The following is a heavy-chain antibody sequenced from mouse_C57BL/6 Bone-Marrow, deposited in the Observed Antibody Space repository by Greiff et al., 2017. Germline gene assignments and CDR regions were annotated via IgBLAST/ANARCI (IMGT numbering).Heavy chain of an antibody. CDR1: GYTFTSYW. CDR3: ARIWSSWFAY. V-gene: IGHV1-64*01. CDR2: IHPNSGST. J-gene: IGHJ3*01. Sequence: QVQLQQPGAELVKPGASVKLSCKASGYTFTSYWMHWVKQRPGQGLEWIGMIHPNSGSTNYNEKFKSKATLTVDKSSSTAYLRLSSLTSEDSAVYYCARIWSSWFAYWGQGTLGTVS.